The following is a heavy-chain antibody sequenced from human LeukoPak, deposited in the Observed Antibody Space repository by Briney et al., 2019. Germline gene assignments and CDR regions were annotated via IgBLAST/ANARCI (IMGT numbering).Heavy chain of an antibody. CDR2: INPSGGST. J-gene: IGHJ4*02. Sequence: ASVKVSCKASGYTFTSYYMHWVRQAPGQGLEWMGIINPSGGSTSYAQKFQGRVTMTRDTSTSTAYMELSSLRSEDTAVYYCARDEVYYDSSGYFDYWGQGTLVTVSS. CDR3: ARDEVYYDSSGYFDY. V-gene: IGHV1-46*01. CDR1: GYTFTSYY. D-gene: IGHD3-22*01.